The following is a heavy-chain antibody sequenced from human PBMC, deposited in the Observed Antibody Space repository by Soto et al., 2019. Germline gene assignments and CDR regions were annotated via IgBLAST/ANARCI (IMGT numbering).Heavy chain of an antibody. CDR3: ARHGYSSGWYTDYYGMDV. J-gene: IGHJ6*02. CDR1: GYSFTSYW. Sequence: GESLKISCKGSGYSFTSYWIGWVRQMPGIGLEWMGIIYPGDSDTRYSPSFQGQVTISADKSISTAYLQWSSLKASDTAMYYCARHGYSSGWYTDYYGMDVWGQGTTVTVSS. CDR2: IYPGDSDT. V-gene: IGHV5-51*01. D-gene: IGHD6-19*01.